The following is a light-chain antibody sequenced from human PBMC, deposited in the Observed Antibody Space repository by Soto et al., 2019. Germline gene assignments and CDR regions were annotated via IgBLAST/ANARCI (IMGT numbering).Light chain of an antibody. Sequence: EILMTQSPATLSVSPGERATLSCRASQSVSSNLAWYQQKPGQAPRLLIYGASTRATGIPARFSGSGSGTDFTLTISSLQPEDFATYYCQQSYSTPRLTFGGGTKVDI. CDR2: GAS. CDR1: QSVSSN. J-gene: IGKJ4*01. CDR3: QQSYSTPRLT. V-gene: IGKV3-15*01.